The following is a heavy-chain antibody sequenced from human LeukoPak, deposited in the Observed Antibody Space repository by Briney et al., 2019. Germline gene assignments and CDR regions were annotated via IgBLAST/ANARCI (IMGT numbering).Heavy chain of an antibody. CDR1: GFTFSSYG. CDR2: ISYDGSNK. D-gene: IGHD1-26*01. CDR3: AKRNRWEVYFDY. V-gene: IGHV3-30*18. Sequence: GGSQRLSSAASGFTFSSYGMHWGRQAPGKGLEWVAVISYDGSNKYYTDSVKGRFSISRDNSKNTLYLQMNSLRAEDTAVYYCAKRNRWEVYFDYWGRGTLVTVSS. J-gene: IGHJ4*02.